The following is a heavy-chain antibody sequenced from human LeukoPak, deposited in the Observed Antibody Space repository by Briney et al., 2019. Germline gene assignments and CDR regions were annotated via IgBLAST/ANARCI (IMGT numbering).Heavy chain of an antibody. J-gene: IGHJ3*02. CDR3: AKDIGHYDILTGYLNDAFDI. V-gene: IGHV3-23*01. D-gene: IGHD3-9*01. CDR2: ISGSGGST. CDR1: GFTFSSYA. Sequence: PGGSLRLSCVASGFTFSSYAMSWVRQAPGKGLEWVSAISGSGGSTYYADSVKGRFTISRDNSKNTLYLQMNSLRAEDTAAYYCAKDIGHYDILTGYLNDAFDIWGQGTMVTVSS.